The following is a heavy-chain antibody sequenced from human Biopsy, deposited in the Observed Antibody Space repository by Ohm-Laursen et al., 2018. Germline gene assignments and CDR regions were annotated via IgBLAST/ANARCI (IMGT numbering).Heavy chain of an antibody. CDR2: IRWNSGSI. D-gene: IGHD2-21*01. V-gene: IGHV3-9*01. J-gene: IGHJ4*02. CDR1: GFTFQDHA. CDR3: ARLGELHGLWYFDF. Sequence: SLRLSCAASGFTFQDHAMHWVRQAPGTGLEWVSGIRWNSGSINYAVSVQGRFTISRDNAKNSLYLQMNSLRVEDTALYFCARLGELHGLWYFDFWGQGALVTVSS.